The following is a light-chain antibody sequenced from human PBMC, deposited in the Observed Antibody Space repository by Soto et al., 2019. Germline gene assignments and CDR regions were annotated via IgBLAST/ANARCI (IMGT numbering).Light chain of an antibody. CDR1: QSISTW. V-gene: IGKV1-5*03. J-gene: IGKJ1*01. CDR3: QEYSRDPRR. CDR2: QAP. Sequence: DIQMTQSPSTLSTSVGDRVTITCRASQSISTWLAWYQQKPGKAPKLLIYQAPSLESGVPSRFSGSGSGTEFTLTISSLQADDFATYYCQEYSRDPRRFGQGTKVDIK.